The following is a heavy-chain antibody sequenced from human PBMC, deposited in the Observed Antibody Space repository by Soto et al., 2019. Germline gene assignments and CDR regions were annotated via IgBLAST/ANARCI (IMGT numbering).Heavy chain of an antibody. CDR3: ARDFDSSGYYGPVGAFDI. V-gene: IGHV3-21*03. CDR2: ISSSTTYI. CDR1: RFTFSSYT. Sequence: EVQLVESGGGLVKPGGSLRLSCSASRFTFSSYTMNWVRQAPGKGLGWVSSISSSTTYIYYADSVKGRFTISRDNAKNSLYLQVNSLRAEDTAVYYCARDFDSSGYYGPVGAFDIWGQGTMVTVSS. D-gene: IGHD3-22*01. J-gene: IGHJ3*02.